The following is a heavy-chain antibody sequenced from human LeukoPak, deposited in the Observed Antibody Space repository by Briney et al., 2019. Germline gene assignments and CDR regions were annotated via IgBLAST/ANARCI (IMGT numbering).Heavy chain of an antibody. D-gene: IGHD4-17*01. Sequence: GGSLRLSCAASGVTFSTYFMTWVRQAPGQGLEWVASIIEFVSKKTYVDSLKGRFTISRDNAQKSLYLEMTSLRAEDTAVYYCARAVTSTEGYWGQGTLVTVSS. J-gene: IGHJ4*02. CDR1: GVTFSTYF. CDR2: IIEFVSKK. V-gene: IGHV3-7*03. CDR3: ARAVTSTEGY.